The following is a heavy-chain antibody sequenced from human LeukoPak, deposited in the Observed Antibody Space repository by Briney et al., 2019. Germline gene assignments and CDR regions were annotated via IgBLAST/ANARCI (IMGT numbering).Heavy chain of an antibody. CDR3: ATEPVTYYYDSSGLRRDAFDI. J-gene: IGHJ3*02. V-gene: IGHV3-23*01. Sequence: GGSLRLSCAASGFTFNNYAMSWVRQAPGKGLEWVSAISGSGGSTYYADSVKGRFTISRDNSKNTLYLQMNSLRAEDTAVYYCATEPVTYYYDSSGLRRDAFDIWGQGTMVTVSS. D-gene: IGHD3-22*01. CDR1: GFTFNNYA. CDR2: ISGSGGST.